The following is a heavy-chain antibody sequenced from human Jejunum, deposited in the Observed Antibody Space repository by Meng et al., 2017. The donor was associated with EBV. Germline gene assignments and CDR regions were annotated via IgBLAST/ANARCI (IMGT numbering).Heavy chain of an antibody. D-gene: IGHD3-22*01. CDR1: GGSISDNDW. CDR3: AGNGYYALEY. J-gene: IGHJ4*02. Sequence: QVQLQESGPXLEKPSGXLSLTCVVSGGSISDNDWWSWVRQPPGKGLEWLGEIYHGGGTNYNPSLESRVTISVDKSKNQFSLKLNSVTVADTAVYYCAGNGYYALEYWGQGILVTVSS. CDR2: IYHGGGT. V-gene: IGHV4-4*02.